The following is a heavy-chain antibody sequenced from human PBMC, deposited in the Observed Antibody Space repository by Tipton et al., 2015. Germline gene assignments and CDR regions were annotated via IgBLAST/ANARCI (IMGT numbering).Heavy chain of an antibody. CDR2: IKSKTDGGTT. CDR3: ARLVGVGSYYFDY. J-gene: IGHJ4*02. CDR1: GFTFSNAW. Sequence: SLRLSCAASGFTFSNAWMNWVRQAPGKGLEWVGRIKSKTDGGTTDYAAPVKGRFTISRDDSKNTLYLQMNSLRAEDTAVYYCARLVGVGSYYFDYWGQGTLVTVSS. D-gene: IGHD2-15*01. V-gene: IGHV3-15*07.